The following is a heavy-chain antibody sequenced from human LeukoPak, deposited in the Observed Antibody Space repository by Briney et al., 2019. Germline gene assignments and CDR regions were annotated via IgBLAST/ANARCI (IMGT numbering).Heavy chain of an antibody. V-gene: IGHV3-7*01. CDR3: TRDRSRAEDD. J-gene: IGHJ4*02. CDR2: INQGGSDK. D-gene: IGHD1-14*01. Sequence: GGSLRLSCAASGFTFSGHWMSWVPQAPGKGLEWVANINQGGSDKYYVDSVKGRFTISRDNANNLLYLQMNSLRGEDTAVYYCTRDRSRAEDDWGQGTLVTVSS. CDR1: GFTFSGHW.